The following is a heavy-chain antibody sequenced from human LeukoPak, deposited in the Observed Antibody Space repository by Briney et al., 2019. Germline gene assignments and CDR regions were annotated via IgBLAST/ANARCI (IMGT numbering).Heavy chain of an antibody. D-gene: IGHD6-13*01. CDR1: GGSISSSSYY. CDR3: ARGRAIAATVDP. J-gene: IGHJ5*02. CDR2: IYYSGST. Sequence: PSETLSLTCTVSGGSISSSSYYWGWIRQPPGKGLEWIGSIYYSGSTYYNPSLKSRVTISVDTSKNQFSLKLSSVTAADTAVYYCARGRAIAATVDPWGQGTLVTVSS. V-gene: IGHV4-39*07.